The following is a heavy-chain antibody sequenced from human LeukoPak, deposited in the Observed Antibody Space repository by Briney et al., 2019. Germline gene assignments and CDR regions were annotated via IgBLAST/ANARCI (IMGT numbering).Heavy chain of an antibody. V-gene: IGHV3-48*04. J-gene: IGHJ3*02. CDR3: ARYGDSSVYYSADAFDI. CDR1: GFSFSSHG. D-gene: IGHD3-22*01. CDR2: IGTSDSST. Sequence: GGSLRLSCAASGFSFSSHGMHWVRQAPGKGLEWVSYIGTSDSSTYYVDSVKGRFTISRDNAKNSLYLQMNSLRAEDTAVYYCARYGDSSVYYSADAFDIWGQGTMVTVSS.